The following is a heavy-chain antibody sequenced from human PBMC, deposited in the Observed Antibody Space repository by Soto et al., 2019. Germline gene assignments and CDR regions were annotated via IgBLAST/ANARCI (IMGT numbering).Heavy chain of an antibody. CDR2: ISGGGDTT. CDR1: GFTFNNYA. CDR3: AKGRGGSGSLTPRVDF. J-gene: IGHJ4*02. D-gene: IGHD3-10*01. V-gene: IGHV3-23*01. Sequence: EVQLLESGGGLVQPGGSLRLSCAASGFTFNNYAMTWVRQPPGKGLEGVSAISGGGDTTSYADSVKGRFTVSRDGSKITLYLQMSSLRAEDTALYSCAKGRGGSGSLTPRVDFWGQGTLVTVAS.